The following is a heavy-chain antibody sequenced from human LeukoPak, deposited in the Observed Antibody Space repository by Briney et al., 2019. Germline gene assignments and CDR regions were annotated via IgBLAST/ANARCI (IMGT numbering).Heavy chain of an antibody. CDR1: GGSSSGYY. V-gene: IGHV4-34*01. CDR3: ARGNPQWFGERQRYYYYMDV. J-gene: IGHJ6*03. D-gene: IGHD3-10*01. Sequence: SETLSLTCAVYGGSSSGYYWSWIRQPPGKGLEWIGEINHSGSTNYNPSLKSRVTISVDTSKNQFSLKLSSVTAADTAVYYCARGNPQWFGERQRYYYYMDVWGKGTTVTVSS. CDR2: INHSGST.